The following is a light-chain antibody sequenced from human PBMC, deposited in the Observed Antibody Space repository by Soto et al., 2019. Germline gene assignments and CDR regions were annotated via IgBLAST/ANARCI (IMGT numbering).Light chain of an antibody. CDR2: EGT. J-gene: IGLJ3*02. V-gene: IGLV2-23*01. CDR3: CSYADRSTWV. Sequence: QSVLTQPASLSGSPGQSITLSCTGTGDNIGSYDLVSWYQHLPGEAPKLIIYEGTKRPSGISNRFSGSKSGYTASLSISGLQADDAADYFCCSYADRSTWVFGGGTKLTVL. CDR1: GDNIGSYDL.